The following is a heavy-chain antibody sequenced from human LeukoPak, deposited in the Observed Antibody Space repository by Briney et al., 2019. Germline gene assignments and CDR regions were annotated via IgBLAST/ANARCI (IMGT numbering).Heavy chain of an antibody. CDR3: ARDWYCSSSICYTDRNWFDP. CDR2: ISTTSSYT. J-gene: IGHJ5*02. CDR1: GFTFSDYY. D-gene: IGHD2-2*02. V-gene: IGHV3-11*05. Sequence: GGSLRLSCAASGFTFSDYYMSWIRQAPGKGLEWVSYISTTSSYTDYADSVRGRFTISRDNAKNLLYLRMNSLRPEDTAVYYCARDWYCSSSICYTDRNWFDPWGQGTLVTASS.